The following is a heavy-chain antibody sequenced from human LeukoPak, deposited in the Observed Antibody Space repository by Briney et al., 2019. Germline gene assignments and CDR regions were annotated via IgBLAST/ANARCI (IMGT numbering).Heavy chain of an antibody. CDR1: GDSISNYF. V-gene: IGHV4-4*09. CDR2: IYTSENT. D-gene: IGHD1-26*01. Sequence: PSETLSLTCTVSGDSISNYFWSWIRQPPGKGLEWIGYIYTSENTNYNPSLKSRVTISLDTSMNQFSLKLSSVTAADTAVYYCARSYSGSYRVLGWFDPWGQGTLVTVSS. CDR3: ARSYSGSYRVLGWFDP. J-gene: IGHJ5*02.